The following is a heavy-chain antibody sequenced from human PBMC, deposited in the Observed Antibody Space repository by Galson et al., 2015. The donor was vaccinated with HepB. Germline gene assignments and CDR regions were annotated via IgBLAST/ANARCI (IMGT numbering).Heavy chain of an antibody. Sequence: SLRLSCAASGFTFSGYYMSWIRQAPGKGLEWVSYISNSAGYANYADSVKGRFATSRDNAKNSLYLQMNSLRAEDTAVYYCARETGSRNYYYPTNWGQGTLVTVSS. J-gene: IGHJ4*02. CDR1: GFTFSGYY. CDR2: ISNSAGYA. CDR3: ARETGSRNYYYPTN. V-gene: IGHV3-11*05. D-gene: IGHD3-10*01.